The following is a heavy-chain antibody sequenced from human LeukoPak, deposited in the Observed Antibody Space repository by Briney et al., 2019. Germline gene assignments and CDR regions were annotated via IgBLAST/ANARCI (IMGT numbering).Heavy chain of an antibody. CDR2: ISSGSSTT. J-gene: IGHJ4*02. Sequence: GGSLRLSCAASGFTFSPLGMNWVRQAPGRGRTWVSYISSGSSTTYYADSVKGRFTISRDNAKNSLYLQLNSLRDEDTAVYYCARGRGLTLSYHYFDYWGQGTLVTVSS. CDR1: GFTFSPLG. D-gene: IGHD3-10*01. V-gene: IGHV3-48*02. CDR3: ARGRGLTLSYHYFDY.